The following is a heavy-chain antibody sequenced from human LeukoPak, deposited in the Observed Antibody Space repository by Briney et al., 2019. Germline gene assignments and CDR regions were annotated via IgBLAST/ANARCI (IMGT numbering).Heavy chain of an antibody. Sequence: ASVKVSCKASGYTFTNYGMNWVRQAPGQGLEWMGWINTNTGNPTYAQGLTGRFVFSLDTSVSTAYLQISSLKAEDTAVYYCARDYTLTVGTTTYFQHWGQGTLVTVSS. D-gene: IGHD1-26*01. V-gene: IGHV7-4-1*02. CDR2: INTNTGNP. CDR1: GYTFTNYG. J-gene: IGHJ1*01. CDR3: ARDYTLTVGTTTYFQH.